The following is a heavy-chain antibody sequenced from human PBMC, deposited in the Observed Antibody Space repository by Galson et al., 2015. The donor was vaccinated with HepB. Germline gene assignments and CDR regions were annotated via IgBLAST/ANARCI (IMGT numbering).Heavy chain of an antibody. J-gene: IGHJ5*02. CDR1: GFTFSSYG. Sequence: SLRLSCAASGFTFSSYGMHWVRQAPGKGLEWVAVITYNGRVENYSDYVKGRFTISRDNSKNTLYLQMNSLRAEDTAMYYCAKAGGRYQLLYWFDPWGQGTLVTVSP. D-gene: IGHD2-2*01. CDR3: AKAGGRYQLLYWFDP. CDR2: ITYNGRVE. V-gene: IGHV3-30*18.